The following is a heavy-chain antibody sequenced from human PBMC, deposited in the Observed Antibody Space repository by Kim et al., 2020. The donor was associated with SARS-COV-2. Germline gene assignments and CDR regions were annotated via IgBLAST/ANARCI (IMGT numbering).Heavy chain of an antibody. J-gene: IGHJ6*02. CDR1: GGTFSSYA. D-gene: IGHD3-10*01. CDR2: IIPILGIA. V-gene: IGHV1-69*04. Sequence: SVKVSCKASGGTFSSYAISWVRQAPGQGLEWMGRIIPILGIANYAQKFQGRVTITADKSTSTAYMELSSLRSEDTAVYYCARDHYGSGSYAYGMDVWGQGTTVTVSS. CDR3: ARDHYGSGSYAYGMDV.